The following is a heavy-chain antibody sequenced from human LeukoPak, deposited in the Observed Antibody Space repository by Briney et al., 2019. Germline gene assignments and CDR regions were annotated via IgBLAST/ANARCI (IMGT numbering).Heavy chain of an antibody. CDR1: GFTFSRFD. V-gene: IGHV3-13*04. CDR2: IGTVGDT. D-gene: IGHD3-22*01. J-gene: IGHJ4*02. Sequence: PGGSLRLSCAASGFTFSRFDMHWVRQAPGKGLEWVSAIGTVGDTYYLGSVEGRFTISREDAKNSLYLQMNSLRAGDTAVYYCARLYHYYDGSGHPAFDCWGQGTLVTVSS. CDR3: ARLYHYYDGSGHPAFDC.